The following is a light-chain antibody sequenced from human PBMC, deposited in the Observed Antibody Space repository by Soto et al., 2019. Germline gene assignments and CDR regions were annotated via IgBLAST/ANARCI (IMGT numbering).Light chain of an antibody. CDR2: DAS. J-gene: IGKJ5*01. V-gene: IGKV3-20*01. CDR1: QSVSSNY. CDR3: QRYGNSPIT. Sequence: ESVLTQSAGALSLSPGERATLSCRASQSVSSNYLAWYQQKPGQAPRLLIYDASSRPTGIPDRFSGSGSGTDFTLTISRLEPEDFAVYYCQRYGNSPITFGQGTRLEI.